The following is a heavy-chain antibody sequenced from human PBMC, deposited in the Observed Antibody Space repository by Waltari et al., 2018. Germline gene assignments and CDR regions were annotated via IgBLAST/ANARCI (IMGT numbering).Heavy chain of an antibody. CDR3: ARDRGRGLYLDS. D-gene: IGHD2-15*01. Sequence: WWCWSRQSPGEGREWIGKVHRSGRTNYNPSLASRVTVSIDTSNKQFSLELPSPTAADTAMYYCARDRGRGLYLDSWGQGTLVTVSP. V-gene: IGHV4-4*02. J-gene: IGHJ4*02. CDR1: W. CDR2: VHRSGRT.